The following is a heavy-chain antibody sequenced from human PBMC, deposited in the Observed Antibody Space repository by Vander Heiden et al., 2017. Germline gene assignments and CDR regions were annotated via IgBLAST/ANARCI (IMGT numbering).Heavy chain of an antibody. J-gene: IGHJ4*02. CDR2: ISYDSE. Sequence: QVQLVESGGGVVQPGGSLRLSCAASGFTFSRFAFHWVRQAPGKVLEWVAVISYDSEYHADSVKGRFTISRDNSKDTVFLQMNSLRPDDTAVYYCARDSPSGTADFDYWGQGTLVTVSS. D-gene: IGHD1-1*01. CDR1: GFTFSRFA. CDR3: ARDSPSGTADFDY. V-gene: IGHV3-30-3*01.